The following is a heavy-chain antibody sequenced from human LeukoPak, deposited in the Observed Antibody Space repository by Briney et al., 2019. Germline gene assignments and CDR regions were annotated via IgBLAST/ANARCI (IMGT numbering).Heavy chain of an antibody. J-gene: IGHJ6*03. CDR3: ARLGSEEYSSSSSLSYYYYYMDV. CDR1: GGSISSYY. V-gene: IGHV4-59*01. Sequence: SETLSLTCTVSGGSISSYYWSWIRQPPGKGLEWIGYIYYSGSTNYNPSLKSRVTISVDTSKNQFSLKLSSVTAADTAVYYCARLGSEEYSSSSSLSYYYYYMDVWGKGTTVTVSS. D-gene: IGHD6-6*01. CDR2: IYYSGST.